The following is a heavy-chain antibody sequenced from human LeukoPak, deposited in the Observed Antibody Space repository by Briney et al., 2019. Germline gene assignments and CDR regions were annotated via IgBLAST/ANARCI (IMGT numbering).Heavy chain of an antibody. D-gene: IGHD3-22*01. V-gene: IGHV3-7*05. Sequence: GGSLRLSCAASGFTVSSNYMSWVRQAPGKGLEWVANIKQDGSERNYVDSVKGRFTISRDNAKNSLYLQMNSLRAEDTAVYYCARGEYYYDGGYWGQGTLVTVSS. J-gene: IGHJ4*02. CDR1: GFTVSSNY. CDR3: ARGEYYYDGGY. CDR2: IKQDGSER.